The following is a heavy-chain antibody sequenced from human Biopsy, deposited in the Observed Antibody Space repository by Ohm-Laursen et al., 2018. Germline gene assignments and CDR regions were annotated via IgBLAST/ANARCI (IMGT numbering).Heavy chain of an antibody. CDR2: ISGYNGNT. V-gene: IGHV1-18*04. CDR3: ARGSYYGSGSYDNRADAFDT. J-gene: IGHJ3*02. Sequence: SSVKVSCKASGYWFSRYAISWVRQAPGQGLEWMGWISGYNGNTNYAQKFQGRVAMTTDTSTSTAYMELRSLRSDDTAVYYCARGSYYGSGSYDNRADAFDTWGQGTRVTVSS. CDR1: GYWFSRYA. D-gene: IGHD3-10*01.